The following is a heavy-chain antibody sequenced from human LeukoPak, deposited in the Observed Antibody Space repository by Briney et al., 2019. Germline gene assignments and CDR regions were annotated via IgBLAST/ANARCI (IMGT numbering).Heavy chain of an antibody. CDR2: INPSGGST. D-gene: IGHD6-19*01. CDR1: GYTFTSYY. CDR3: ARHRYSSGWSTYDAFDI. V-gene: IGHV1-46*01. J-gene: IGHJ3*02. Sequence: GSVTVSCTASGYTFTSYYMHWVRQAPGQGLEWMGIINPSGGSTSYAQKFQGRVTMTRDTSTSTAYMELSSLRSEDTAVYYCARHRYSSGWSTYDAFDIWGQGTMVTVSS.